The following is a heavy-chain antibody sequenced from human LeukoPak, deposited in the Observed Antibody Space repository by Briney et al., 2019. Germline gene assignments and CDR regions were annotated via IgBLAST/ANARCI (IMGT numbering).Heavy chain of an antibody. CDR1: GFTFSSYA. Sequence: AGGSLRLSCAASGFTFSSYAMSWVRQAPGKGLEWVSAISGSGGSTYYADSVKGRFTISRDNSKTTLYLQMNSLRAEDTAVYYCAKVPPPNIAVAGLFDYWGQGTLVTVSS. D-gene: IGHD6-19*01. J-gene: IGHJ4*02. CDR3: AKVPPPNIAVAGLFDY. V-gene: IGHV3-23*01. CDR2: ISGSGGST.